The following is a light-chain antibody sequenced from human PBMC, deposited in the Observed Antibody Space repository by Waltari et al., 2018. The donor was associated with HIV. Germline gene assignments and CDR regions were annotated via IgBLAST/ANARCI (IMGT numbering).Light chain of an antibody. Sequence: QSVLTQPPSISAAAGQKVTISCSGSRSNLGTNSVAWYRQLPGTAPKLLIYDNNKRFPGIPDRFSGSKSGTSATLVISGLQPADEADYYCGAWDNTLRGALFGGGTKLTVL. V-gene: IGLV1-51*01. CDR1: RSNLGTNS. CDR2: DNN. CDR3: GAWDNTLRGAL. J-gene: IGLJ2*01.